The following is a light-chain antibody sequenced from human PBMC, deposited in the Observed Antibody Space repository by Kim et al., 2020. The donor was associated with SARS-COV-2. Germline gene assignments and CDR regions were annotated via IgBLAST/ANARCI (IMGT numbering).Light chain of an antibody. J-gene: IGKJ4*01. CDR2: DAS. CDR1: QSVSSY. CDR3: QQRRNWPLT. V-gene: IGKV3-11*01. Sequence: LSPGERDTLSCRASQSVSSYLAWYQQKPGQAPTLLIYDASNRATGIPARFSGSGSGTDFTLTISSLEPEDFALYYCQQRRNWPLTFGGGTKVDIK.